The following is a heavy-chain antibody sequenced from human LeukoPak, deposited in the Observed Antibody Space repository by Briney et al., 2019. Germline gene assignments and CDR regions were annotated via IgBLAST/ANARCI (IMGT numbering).Heavy chain of an antibody. D-gene: IGHD6-13*01. CDR2: INHSGST. V-gene: IGHV4-34*01. Sequence: PSETLSLTCAVNGGSFSGYYWSWIRQPPGKGLEWIGEINHSGSTNYNPSLKSRVTISVDTSKNQFSLRLSSVTAADTAVYYCARHHYPYSSSAPFNYWGQGTLVTVSS. CDR3: ARHHYPYSSSAPFNY. J-gene: IGHJ4*02. CDR1: GGSFSGYY.